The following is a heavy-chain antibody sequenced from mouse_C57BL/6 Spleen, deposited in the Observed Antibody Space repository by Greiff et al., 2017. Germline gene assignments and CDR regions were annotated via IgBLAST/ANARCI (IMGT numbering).Heavy chain of an antibody. CDR2: FYPGSGSI. V-gene: IGHV1-62-2*01. J-gene: IGHJ1*03. Sequence: VKLMESGAELVKPGASVKLSCKASGYTFTEYTIHWVKQRSGQGLEWIGWFYPGSGSIKYNEKFKDKATLTADKSSSTVYMELSRLTSEDSAVYFCARHEEDDYDGWYFDVWGTGTTVTVSS. CDR3: ARHEEDDYDGWYFDV. CDR1: GYTFTEYT. D-gene: IGHD2-4*01.